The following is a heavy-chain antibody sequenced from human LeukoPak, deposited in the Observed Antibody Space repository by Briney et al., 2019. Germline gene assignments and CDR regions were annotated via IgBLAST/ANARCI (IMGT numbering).Heavy chain of an antibody. Sequence: GGSLRLSCAASRFTFSSYWMSWVRQAPGKGLEWVANIKQDGSEKYYVDSVRGRFTISRDNAKNSLYLQMNSLRAEDTAVYYCARAVGNSGNDYWGQGTLVTVSS. CDR1: RFTFSSYW. CDR3: ARAVGNSGNDY. J-gene: IGHJ4*02. D-gene: IGHD4-23*01. CDR2: IKQDGSEK. V-gene: IGHV3-7*04.